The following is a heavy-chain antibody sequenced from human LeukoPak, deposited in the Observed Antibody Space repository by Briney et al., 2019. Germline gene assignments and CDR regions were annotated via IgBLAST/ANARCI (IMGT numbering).Heavy chain of an antibody. CDR2: IYSGGST. CDR3: ARGVGMISQDYFDY. J-gene: IGHJ4*02. D-gene: IGHD2-21*01. Sequence: GGSLRLSCAASGFTFDDYGMSWVRQAPGKGLEGVSVIYSGGSTYYADSVKGRFTISRDKTKNTLYLQMNSLRAEDTAVYYCARGVGMISQDYFDYWGQGTLVTVSS. CDR1: GFTFDDYG. V-gene: IGHV3-53*01.